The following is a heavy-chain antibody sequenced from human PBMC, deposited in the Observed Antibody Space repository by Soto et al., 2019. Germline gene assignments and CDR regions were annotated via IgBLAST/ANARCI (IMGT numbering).Heavy chain of an antibody. D-gene: IGHD2-8*02. Sequence: QVQVVQSGPEVAKPGSSVKVSCKTSGYSFTHYGISWVRQAPGQGLEWVGWISATSGKAFYGQNFQGRVTLTSDTYTDTVYLELRSLRSDDTAAYYCAREKYCTDSSCARHYYFHSGMDVWGQGTTVTVS. CDR3: AREKYCTDSSCARHYYFHSGMDV. V-gene: IGHV1-18*04. J-gene: IGHJ6*02. CDR1: GYSFTHYG. CDR2: ISATSGKA.